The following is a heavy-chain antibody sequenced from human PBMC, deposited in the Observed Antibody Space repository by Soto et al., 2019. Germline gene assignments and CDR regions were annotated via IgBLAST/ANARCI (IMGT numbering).Heavy chain of an antibody. V-gene: IGHV3-23*01. Sequence: PGGSLRLSCAASGFPFSSYVMSWVRQAPGKGLEWVSGISGGGSNTFYADSVKGRFTISRDNSKNTLLLQMNSLGAEDTAVYYCAKEKSWLQEFDYWGQGTLVTVSS. J-gene: IGHJ4*02. CDR3: AKEKSWLQEFDY. CDR2: ISGGGSNT. D-gene: IGHD5-12*01. CDR1: GFPFSSYV.